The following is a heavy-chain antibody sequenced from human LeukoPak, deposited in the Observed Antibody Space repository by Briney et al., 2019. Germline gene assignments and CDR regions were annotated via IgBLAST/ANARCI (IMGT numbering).Heavy chain of an antibody. J-gene: IGHJ6*02. V-gene: IGHV3-7*01. Sequence: GGSLTLSCAASGFTFSSHWMGWVRQAPGKGLEWVANIGPDGNEKNHVDSVKGRFTISRENAKNSLYLQMNSLKADETAVYFCARVLLGNAHNTMDVWGQGTTITVSS. D-gene: IGHD3-16*01. CDR2: IGPDGNEK. CDR3: ARVLLGNAHNTMDV. CDR1: GFTFSSHW.